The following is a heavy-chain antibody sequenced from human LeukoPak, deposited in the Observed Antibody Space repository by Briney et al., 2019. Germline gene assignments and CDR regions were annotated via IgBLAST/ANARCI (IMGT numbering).Heavy chain of an antibody. CDR2: INHSGST. CDR1: GGSFSGYY. CDR3: ARGRGSYCTNGVCRHYYYYMDV. Sequence: SEALSLTCAVYGGSFSGYYWSWIRQPPGKGLEWIGEINHSGSTNYNPSLKSRVTISVDTSKNQFSLKLSSVTAADTAVYYCARGRGSYCTNGVCRHYYYYMDVWGKGTTVTVSS. D-gene: IGHD2-8*01. V-gene: IGHV4-34*01. J-gene: IGHJ6*03.